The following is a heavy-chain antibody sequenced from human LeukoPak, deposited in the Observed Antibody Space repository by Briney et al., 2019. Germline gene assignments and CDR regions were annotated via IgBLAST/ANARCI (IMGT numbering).Heavy chain of an antibody. CDR3: ARNERAMVRGTFRWFDP. CDR2: INPNSGGT. V-gene: IGHV1-2*02. Sequence: ASVKVSCKASGYTFTGYYMHWVRQAPGQGLEWMGWINPNSGGTNYAQKFQGRVTMTRDTSISTAYMELSRLRSDDTAVYYCARNERAMVRGTFRWFDPWGQGTLVTVSS. J-gene: IGHJ5*02. D-gene: IGHD3-10*01. CDR1: GYTFTGYY.